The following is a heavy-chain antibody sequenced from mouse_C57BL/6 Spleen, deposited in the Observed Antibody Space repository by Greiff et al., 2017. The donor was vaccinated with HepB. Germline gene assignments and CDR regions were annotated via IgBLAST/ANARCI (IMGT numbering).Heavy chain of an antibody. CDR3: ARSYYGYEYWYFDV. CDR2: IDPSDSYT. J-gene: IGHJ1*03. D-gene: IGHD2-2*01. V-gene: IGHV1-69*01. Sequence: QVQLKQPGAELVMPGASVKLSCKASGYTFTSYWMHWVKQRPGQGLEWIGEIDPSDSYTNYNQKFKGKSTLTVDKSSSTAYMQLSSLTSEDSAVYYCARSYYGYEYWYFDVWGTGTTVTVSS. CDR1: GYTFTSYW.